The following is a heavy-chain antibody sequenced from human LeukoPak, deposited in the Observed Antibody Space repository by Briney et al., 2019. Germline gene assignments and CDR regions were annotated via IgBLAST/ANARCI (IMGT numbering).Heavy chain of an antibody. V-gene: IGHV3-30*04. Sequence: GRSLRLSCAASGFTFSSYAMHWVRQAPGKGLEWVAVISYDGSNKYYADSVKGRFTISRDNSKNTLHLQMNSLRDEDTAVYHCTRDFQGYWGQGTLVTVSS. J-gene: IGHJ4*02. CDR2: ISYDGSNK. CDR3: TRDFQGY. CDR1: GFTFSSYA.